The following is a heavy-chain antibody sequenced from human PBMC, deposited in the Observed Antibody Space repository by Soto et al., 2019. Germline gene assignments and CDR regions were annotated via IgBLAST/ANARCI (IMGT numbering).Heavy chain of an antibody. V-gene: IGHV2-5*02. D-gene: IGHD4-17*01. Sequence: QITLKESGPTLVKPTQTLTLTCTFSGFSLSTSGVGVGWIRQPPGKALEWLALIYWDDDKFYSPSLKSRLTITKETTKNQVVLTMTNMDPVDTATYYFAHRCNYGDDVDYWGQGTLVTVSS. CDR2: IYWDDDK. CDR3: AHRCNYGDDVDY. CDR1: GFSLSTSGVG. J-gene: IGHJ4*02.